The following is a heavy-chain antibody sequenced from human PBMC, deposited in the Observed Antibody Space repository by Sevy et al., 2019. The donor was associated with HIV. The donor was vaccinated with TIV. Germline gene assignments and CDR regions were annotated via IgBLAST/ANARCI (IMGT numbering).Heavy chain of an antibody. Sequence: SETLSLTCTVSGGSISSSSYYWGWIRQPPGKGLEWIGYIYYSGSTNYNPSLKSRVTISVDTSKNQFSLKLSSVTAADTAVYYCARSLWFGEYTINHGMDVWGQGTTVTVSS. J-gene: IGHJ6*02. V-gene: IGHV4-61*05. CDR1: GGSISSSSYY. CDR2: IYYSGST. CDR3: ARSLWFGEYTINHGMDV. D-gene: IGHD3-10*01.